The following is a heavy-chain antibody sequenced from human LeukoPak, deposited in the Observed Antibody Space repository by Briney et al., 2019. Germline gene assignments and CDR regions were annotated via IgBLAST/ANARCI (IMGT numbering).Heavy chain of an antibody. CDR3: ARVGGGCSSTSCYPLGAFDI. CDR1: GFTVSSNY. J-gene: IGHJ3*02. V-gene: IGHV3-53*01. D-gene: IGHD2-2*01. CDR2: FYSGGST. Sequence: PGGSLRLSCAASGFTVSSNYMSWVRRAPGKGLEWVSVFYSGGSTYYADSVKGRFTISRDNSKNTLYLQMNSLRAEDTAVYYCARVGGGCSSTSCYPLGAFDIWGQGTMVTVSS.